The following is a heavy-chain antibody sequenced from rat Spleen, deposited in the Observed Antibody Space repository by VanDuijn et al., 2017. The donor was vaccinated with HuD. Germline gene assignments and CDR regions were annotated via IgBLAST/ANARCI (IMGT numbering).Heavy chain of an antibody. V-gene: IGHV5-22*01. CDR1: GFTFSDYY. D-gene: IGHD1-12*02. Sequence: EVQLVESGGGLVQPGRSLKLSCAASGFTFSDYYMAWVRQAPKKGLEWVASISYEGSSTYYGDSVKGRFTISRDNAKSTLYLQMNSLRSEDTATYYCASLDYYDGSYYPYVMDAWGQGASVTVSS. CDR3: ASLDYYDGSYYPYVMDA. J-gene: IGHJ4*01. CDR2: ISYEGSST.